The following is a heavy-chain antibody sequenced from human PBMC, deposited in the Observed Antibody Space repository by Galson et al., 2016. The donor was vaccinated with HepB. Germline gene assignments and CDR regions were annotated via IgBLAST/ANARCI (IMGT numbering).Heavy chain of an antibody. D-gene: IGHD6-19*01. V-gene: IGHV3-23*01. CDR3: AKYGDEAGWNFHH. CDR2: ISGRGDRI. CDR1: GFTFSSFA. J-gene: IGHJ1*01. Sequence: SLRLSCAASGFTFSSFAMSWVRRVPGKGLEWVSAISGRGDRIRCAESVKGRFIISRDNSKNTLDVEMKSLRAEDTAVYYCAKYGDEAGWNFHHWGQGALVTVSS.